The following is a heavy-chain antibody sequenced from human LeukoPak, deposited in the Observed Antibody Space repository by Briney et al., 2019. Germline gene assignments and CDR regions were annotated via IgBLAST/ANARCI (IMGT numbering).Heavy chain of an antibody. D-gene: IGHD6-19*01. V-gene: IGHV3-7*03. CDR1: GFTFSNYW. Sequence: PGGSLRLSCAASGFTFSNYWMNWVRQAPGKGPEWVANIKEDGSEIYYVDSVKGRFTISRDNAKNSLYLQMNSLRAEDTAVYYCARGTSGWSGVNYWGQGALVTVSA. CDR2: IKEDGSEI. CDR3: ARGTSGWSGVNY. J-gene: IGHJ4*02.